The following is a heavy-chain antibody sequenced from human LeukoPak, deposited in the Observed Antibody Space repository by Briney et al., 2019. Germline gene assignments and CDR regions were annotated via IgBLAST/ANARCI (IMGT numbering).Heavy chain of an antibody. CDR3: AREGYYYGSGSSPHFDY. V-gene: IGHV3-30*04. J-gene: IGHJ4*02. CDR1: GFTFSSYA. Sequence: GGSLRLSCAASGFTFSSYAMHWVRQAPGKGLEWVAVISYDGSNKYYADSVKGRFTISRDNSENTLYLQMNSLRAEDTAVYYCAREGYYYGSGSSPHFDYWGQGTLVTVSS. CDR2: ISYDGSNK. D-gene: IGHD3-10*01.